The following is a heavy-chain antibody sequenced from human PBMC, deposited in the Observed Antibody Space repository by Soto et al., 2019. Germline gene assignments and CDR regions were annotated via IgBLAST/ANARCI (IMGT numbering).Heavy chain of an antibody. Sequence: EVQLVESGGGLVQPGGSLRLSCAASGFTFSSYAMHWVRQAPGKGLEYVSAISSYGGSTYYANSVNGRFTTSRDNSQNPLYLPMGSRRAEEMAVYYCARDPNSSGYYYFDYWGQGTLVTVSS. CDR3: ARDPNSSGYYYFDY. V-gene: IGHV3-64*01. CDR2: ISSYGGST. J-gene: IGHJ4*02. CDR1: GFTFSSYA. D-gene: IGHD3-22*01.